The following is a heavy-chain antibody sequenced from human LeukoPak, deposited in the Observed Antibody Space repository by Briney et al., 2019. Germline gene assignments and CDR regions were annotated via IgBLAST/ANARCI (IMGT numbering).Heavy chain of an antibody. CDR3: ARDSPDYYDSSGYYY. Sequence: ASVKVFCKASGYTFTRYGISWVRRAPGQGLEWMGWISAYNGNTNYAQKLQGRVTMTTDTSTSTAYMELRSLRSDDTAVYYCARDSPDYYDSSGYYYWGQGTLVTVSS. CDR1: GYTFTRYG. D-gene: IGHD3-22*01. J-gene: IGHJ4*02. V-gene: IGHV1-18*01. CDR2: ISAYNGNT.